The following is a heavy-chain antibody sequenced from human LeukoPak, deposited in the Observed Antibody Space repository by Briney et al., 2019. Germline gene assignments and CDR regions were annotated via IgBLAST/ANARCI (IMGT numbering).Heavy chain of an antibody. J-gene: IGHJ4*02. CDR2: IRYDGSDK. D-gene: IGHD3-3*01. Sequence: GGSLRLSCVASGFTFSNYGMHWVRQAPGKGLEWVAFIRYDGSDKYYADSVKGRFTISRDNSKNTLYLQMNSLRAEDTAVYYCAKDRRRGDFWSGYHDYWGQGTLVTVSS. CDR3: AKDRRRGDFWSGYHDY. V-gene: IGHV3-30*02. CDR1: GFTFSNYG.